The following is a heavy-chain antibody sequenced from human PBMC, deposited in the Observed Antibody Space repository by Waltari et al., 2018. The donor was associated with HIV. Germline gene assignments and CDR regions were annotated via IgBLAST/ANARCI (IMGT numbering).Heavy chain of an antibody. D-gene: IGHD2-15*01. CDR2: IGDTGTTI. J-gene: IGHJ6*02. CDR3: ARCDTVVTPFINKYLGLDV. CDR1: GFTFSDYS. Sequence: EVQLVESGGKLVQPGGSLRLSSFASGFTFSDYSMNWVRQGTGTGVVWVAYIGDTGTTIFYANSVNGLFTVARDNVENSLYLDMSSLMAEDTGDYYCARCDTVVTPFINKYLGLDVWGPGTTVTVSS. V-gene: IGHV3-48*01.